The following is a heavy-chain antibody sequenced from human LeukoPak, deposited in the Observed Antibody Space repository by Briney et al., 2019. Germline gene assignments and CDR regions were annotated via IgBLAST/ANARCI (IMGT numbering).Heavy chain of an antibody. CDR2: IYYSGST. Sequence: SETLSLTCTVSGGSISSYYWSWIRQPPGKGLEWIGYIYYSGSTNYNPSLKSRVTISVDTSKNQFSLKLSSVTAADTAVYYCARVVADTWLGIDAFDIWGQGTMGTVSS. CDR3: ARVVADTWLGIDAFDI. D-gene: IGHD5-18*01. J-gene: IGHJ3*02. V-gene: IGHV4-59*01. CDR1: GGSISSYY.